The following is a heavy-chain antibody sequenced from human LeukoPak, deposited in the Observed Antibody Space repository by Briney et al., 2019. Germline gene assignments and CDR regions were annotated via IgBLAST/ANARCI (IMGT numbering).Heavy chain of an antibody. CDR3: ARDPAVLEGYDRSGLDY. CDR2: IYSGGST. D-gene: IGHD3-22*01. J-gene: IGHJ4*02. Sequence: SETRSLTCTVSGGSLSGGSISTYYWSWIRQPAGKGLEWIGRIYSGGSTNYNPSLKSRVTMPIDTSKNQFSLILNSVTAADTGIYYCARDPAVLEGYDRSGLDYWGQGTLVTVSS. V-gene: IGHV4-4*07. CDR1: GGSLSGGSISTYY.